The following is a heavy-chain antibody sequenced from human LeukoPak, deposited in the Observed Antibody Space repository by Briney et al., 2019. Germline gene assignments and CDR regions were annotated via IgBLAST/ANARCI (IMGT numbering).Heavy chain of an antibody. J-gene: IGHJ5*02. V-gene: IGHV3-48*03. CDR2: ISSSGSTI. CDR3: ARGDSSRWYNWFDP. Sequence: GGSLRLSCAASGFTFSSYEMNWVRQAPGKGLEWVSYISSSGSTIYYADSVKGRFTISRDNAKNSLYLQMNSLRAEDTAVYYCARGDSSRWYNWFDPWGQGTLVTVSS. CDR1: GFTFSSYE. D-gene: IGHD6-13*01.